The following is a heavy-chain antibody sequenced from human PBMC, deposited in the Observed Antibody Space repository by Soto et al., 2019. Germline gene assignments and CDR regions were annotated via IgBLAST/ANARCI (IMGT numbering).Heavy chain of an antibody. CDR2: ISAYNGNT. V-gene: IGHV1-18*01. D-gene: IGHD6-6*01. Sequence: ASVKVSCKASGYTFTSYGISWVRQAPGQGLEWMGWISAYNGNTNYAQKLQGRVTMTTDTSTSTAYMELRSLRSDDTAVYYCASTMYSSSSVWFAPWGQGTLVTVSS. CDR3: ASTMYSSSSVWFAP. J-gene: IGHJ5*02. CDR1: GYTFTSYG.